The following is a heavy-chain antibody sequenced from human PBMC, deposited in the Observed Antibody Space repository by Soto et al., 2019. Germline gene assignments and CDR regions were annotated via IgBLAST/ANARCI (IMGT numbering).Heavy chain of an antibody. Sequence: GGSLRLSCAVSGFSFTNYEMNWVRQAPGKGLEWIEYIGLSGDTIYYADSGKGRFTISRDHAKNSLELQMNSLRADDTALYYCARESFSASPNFFDYWGRGTQVTVSS. D-gene: IGHD3-16*01. V-gene: IGHV3-48*03. CDR2: IGLSGDTI. J-gene: IGHJ4*02. CDR3: ARESFSASPNFFDY. CDR1: GFSFTNYE.